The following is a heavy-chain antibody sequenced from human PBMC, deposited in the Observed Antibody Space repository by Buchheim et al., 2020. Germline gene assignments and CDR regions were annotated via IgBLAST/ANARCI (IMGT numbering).Heavy chain of an antibody. CDR3: ARDWGELGGMDV. CDR1: GDTFTNYY. V-gene: IGHV1-46*01. CDR2: INPTGGVT. D-gene: IGHD3-10*01. J-gene: IGHJ6*02. Sequence: QVQVVQSAAEVKKPGTSVKVSCKASGDTFTNYYIHWVRQAPGQGLEWLAVINPTGGVTSHAEKFRGRVTVTSDMSTSTVYMELSILRSEDTAVYYCARDWGELGGMDVWGQGTT.